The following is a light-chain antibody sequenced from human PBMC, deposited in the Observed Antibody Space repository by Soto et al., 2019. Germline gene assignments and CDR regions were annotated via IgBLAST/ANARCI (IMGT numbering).Light chain of an antibody. V-gene: IGKV3-15*01. Sequence: EIVLTQSPGTLSLSPGERATLSCRASQSVNFNLVWYQQKPGQAPRLLIYGASTRATGIPARFSGSGSGTEFTLTISSLQSEDSAVYYCQQYDDWPRTFGQGTKLEIK. CDR3: QQYDDWPRT. CDR1: QSVNFN. J-gene: IGKJ2*01. CDR2: GAS.